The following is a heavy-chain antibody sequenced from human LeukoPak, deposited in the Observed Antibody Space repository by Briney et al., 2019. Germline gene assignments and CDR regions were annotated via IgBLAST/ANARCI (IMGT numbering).Heavy chain of an antibody. J-gene: IGHJ4*02. CDR3: ARGRNIVVVPAATPPYFDY. CDR1: GVTFSSYA. Sequence: GASVKVSCKASGVTFSSYAISWVRQAPGQGLEWMGGIIPIFGTANYAQKFQGRVTITADESTSTAYMELSSLRSEDTAVYYCARGRNIVVVPAATPPYFDYWGQGTLVTVSS. V-gene: IGHV1-69*13. CDR2: IIPIFGTA. D-gene: IGHD2-2*01.